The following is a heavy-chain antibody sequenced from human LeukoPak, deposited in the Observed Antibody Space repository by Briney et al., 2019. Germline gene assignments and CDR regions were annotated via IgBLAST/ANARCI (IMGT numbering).Heavy chain of an antibody. CDR3: AKDQGDYYDSSGYYLDAFDI. CDR2: ISGSGGST. D-gene: IGHD3-22*01. J-gene: IGHJ3*02. V-gene: IGHV3-23*01. CDR1: GFTFSSYA. Sequence: GASLRLSCAASGFTFSSYAMSWVRQVPGKGLEWVSAISGSGGSTYYADSVKGRFTISRDNSKNTLYLQMNSLRAEDTAVYYCAKDQGDYYDSSGYYLDAFDIWGQGTMVTVSS.